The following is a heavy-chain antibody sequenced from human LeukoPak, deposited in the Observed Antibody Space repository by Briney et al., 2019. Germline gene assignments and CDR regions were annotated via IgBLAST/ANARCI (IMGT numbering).Heavy chain of an antibody. CDR2: ISSSGSTI. J-gene: IGHJ4*02. D-gene: IGHD5-18*01. Sequence: GGSLRLSCAASGFTFSSYEMNWVRQAPGKGLEWVSYISSSGSTIYYADSVKGRFTISRDNAKNSLYLQMNSLRAEDTAVYYCARDSGYSYGEDYWGQGTLVTVSS. V-gene: IGHV3-48*03. CDR1: GFTFSSYE. CDR3: ARDSGYSYGEDY.